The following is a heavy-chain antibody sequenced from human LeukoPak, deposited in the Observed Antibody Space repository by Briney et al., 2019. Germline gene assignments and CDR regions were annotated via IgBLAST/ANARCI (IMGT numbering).Heavy chain of an antibody. D-gene: IGHD3-10*01. CDR2: IWYDGSNK. V-gene: IGHV3-33*01. CDR1: GFTFRNHG. CDR3: ARDREARFLDY. Sequence: GGSLRLSCAASGFTFRNHGTHWVRQAPGKGLEWVAVIWYDGSNKYYADSVKGRFTISRDNSKNTLSLQMNSLRDEDTALYYCARDREARFLDYWGQGTLVTVSS. J-gene: IGHJ4*02.